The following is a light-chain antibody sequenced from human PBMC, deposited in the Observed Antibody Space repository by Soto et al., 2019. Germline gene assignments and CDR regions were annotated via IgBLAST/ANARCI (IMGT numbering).Light chain of an antibody. CDR2: GAS. CDR3: QQYGSSPRT. CDR1: QSVSSSY. Sequence: ENGLRQSPGTLSLSPGERATLSCRASQSVSSSYLAWYQQKPGQAPRLLIYGASSRATGIPDRFSGSGSGTDFTLTISRLEPEDFAVYYCQQYGSSPRTFGQGTKVEIK. J-gene: IGKJ1*01. V-gene: IGKV3-20*01.